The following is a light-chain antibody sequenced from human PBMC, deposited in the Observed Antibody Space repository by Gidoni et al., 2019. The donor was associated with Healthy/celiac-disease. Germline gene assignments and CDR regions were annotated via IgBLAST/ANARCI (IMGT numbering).Light chain of an antibody. Sequence: EVVLTQSPDTLSLSPGERATLSCRASQSVTSDSLAWYQQKPGQAPRLLLFASSSRADGIPDRFRGSGSGTDFTLSISSLESEVFAVYSCQHYGTSPPTWTFGQGTKVDIK. J-gene: IGKJ1*01. CDR3: QHYGTSPPTWT. CDR2: ASS. CDR1: QSVTSDS. V-gene: IGKV3-20*01.